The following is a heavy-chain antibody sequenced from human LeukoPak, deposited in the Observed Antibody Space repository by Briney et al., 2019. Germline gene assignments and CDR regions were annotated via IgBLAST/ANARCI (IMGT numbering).Heavy chain of an antibody. V-gene: IGHV1-69*05. Sequence: SVKVSCKASGGTFSSYAISWVRQAPGQGLEWMGGIIPIFGTANYAQKFQGRVTITTDESTSTAYMELSSLRSEDTAVYYCARERRSDYDRTLGFDLWGQGILVTVSS. CDR1: GGTFSSYA. J-gene: IGHJ5*02. CDR2: IIPIFGTA. D-gene: IGHD3-22*01. CDR3: ARERRSDYDRTLGFDL.